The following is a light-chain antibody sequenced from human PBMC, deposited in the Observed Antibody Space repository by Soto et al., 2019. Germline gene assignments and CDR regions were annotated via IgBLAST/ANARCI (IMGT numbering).Light chain of an antibody. V-gene: IGKV3-20*01. J-gene: IGKJ3*01. CDR1: QSVSSSY. Sequence: EIGLTQSPGTLSLSPGERATLSCRASQSVSSSYLAWYQQKPGQAPRLLIYGASSRATGIPDRFSGSGSGTGFTLTISSLEPEDFAVYYCQKYGSSPTFGPGTKVDIK. CDR2: GAS. CDR3: QKYGSSPT.